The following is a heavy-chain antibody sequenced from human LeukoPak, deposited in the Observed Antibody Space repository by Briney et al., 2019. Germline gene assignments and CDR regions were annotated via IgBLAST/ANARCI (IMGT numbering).Heavy chain of an antibody. CDR2: INSDGSST. V-gene: IGHV3-74*01. J-gene: IGHJ2*01. CDR1: AFTFSSYW. D-gene: IGHD2-15*01. Sequence: GSLRLSCAASAFTFSSYWMHWVRQAPGKGLVWVSRINSDGSSTSYADSVKGRFTISRDNAKNTLYLQMNSLRAEDTAMYYCARGSDCSGGSCYSYWYFDLWGRGTLVTVSS. CDR3: ARGSDCSGGSCYSYWYFDL.